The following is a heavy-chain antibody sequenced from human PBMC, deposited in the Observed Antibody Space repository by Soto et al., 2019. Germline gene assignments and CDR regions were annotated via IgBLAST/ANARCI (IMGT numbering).Heavy chain of an antibody. D-gene: IGHD4-17*01. CDR2: IYYSGST. V-gene: IGHV4-30-4*01. Sequence: QVQLQESGPGLVKPSQTLSLTCTVSGGSISSGDYYWSWIRQPPGKGLEWIGYIYYSGSTYYNPSLKSRVTIAVVTSKNQFSLKLRSVTAAATAVYYCARVTSYGDRYLYFGLWGRGALVTVSS. CDR3: ARVTSYGDRYLYFGL. J-gene: IGHJ2*01. CDR1: GGSISSGDYY.